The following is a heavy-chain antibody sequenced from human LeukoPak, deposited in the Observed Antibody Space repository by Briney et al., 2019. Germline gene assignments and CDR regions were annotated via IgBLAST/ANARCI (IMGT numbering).Heavy chain of an antibody. CDR1: GGSISSYY. V-gene: IGHV4-59*01. Sequence: SETLSLTCTVSGGSISSYYWSWIRQPPGKGLEWIGYIYYSGSTNYNPSLKSRVTISVDTSKNQFSLKLSSVTAADTAVYYCARTSLGYCSSTSFPPFDYWGQGTLVTVSS. J-gene: IGHJ4*02. CDR3: ARTSLGYCSSTSFPPFDY. D-gene: IGHD2-2*01. CDR2: IYYSGST.